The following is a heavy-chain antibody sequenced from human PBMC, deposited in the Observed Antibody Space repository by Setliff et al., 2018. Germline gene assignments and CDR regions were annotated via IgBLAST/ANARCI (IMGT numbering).Heavy chain of an antibody. V-gene: IGHV1-46*01. CDR2: INPTGGST. CDR3: ARERAYDGINYYGMDV. D-gene: IGHD3-22*01. Sequence: GASVKVSCKASGYTFTSYYMHWVRQAPGQGLEWLGLINPTGGSTSYAQKFQGRVPMTTDTTTSTAYMELRSLRSDDTAVYYCARERAYDGINYYGMDVWGQGTTVTVSS. J-gene: IGHJ6*01. CDR1: GYTFTSYY.